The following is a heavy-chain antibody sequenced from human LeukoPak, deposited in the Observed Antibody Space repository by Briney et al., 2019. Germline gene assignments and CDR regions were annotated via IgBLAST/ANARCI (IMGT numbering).Heavy chain of an antibody. CDR3: ARDRVPAVSAYNVVFDI. D-gene: IGHD2-2*01. J-gene: IGHJ3*02. CDR2: ISAYNGNT. CDR1: GYTFTSYG. V-gene: IGHV1-18*04. Sequence: ASVKVSCKASGYTFTSYGISWVRQAPGQGLEWMGWISAYNGNTNYAQKLQGRVTMTTDTSTSTAYMELRSLRSDDTAVYYCARDRVPAVSAYNVVFDIGGKGKMVTVFS.